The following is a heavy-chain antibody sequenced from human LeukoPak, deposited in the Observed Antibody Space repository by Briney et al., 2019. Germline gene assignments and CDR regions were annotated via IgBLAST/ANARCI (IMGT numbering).Heavy chain of an antibody. CDR3: ARDRTGEWFGEIRKAADAFDI. J-gene: IGHJ3*02. D-gene: IGHD3-10*01. CDR2: ISSSSSYI. V-gene: IGHV3-21*01. CDR1: GFTFSSYS. Sequence: GGSLRLSCAASGFTFSSYSMNWVRQAPGKGLEWVSSISSSSSYIYYADSVKGRFTISRDNAKNSLYLQMNSLRAEDTAVYYCARDRTGEWFGEIRKAADAFDIWGQGTMVTVSS.